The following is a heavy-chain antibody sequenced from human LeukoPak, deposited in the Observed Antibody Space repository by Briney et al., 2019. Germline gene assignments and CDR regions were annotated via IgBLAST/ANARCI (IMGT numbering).Heavy chain of an antibody. CDR3: AHRDDFYGSGSYYFDY. Sequence: SGPTLVKPTQTLTLTCTFSGFSLSTSGVGVGWSRQPPGKALEWLALIYWNDDKRYSPSLKSRLTITKDTSKNQVVLTMTNMDPVDTATYNCAHRDDFYGSGSYYFDYWGQGTLVTVSS. CDR1: GFSLSTSGVG. J-gene: IGHJ4*02. CDR2: IYWNDDK. D-gene: IGHD3-10*01. V-gene: IGHV2-5*01.